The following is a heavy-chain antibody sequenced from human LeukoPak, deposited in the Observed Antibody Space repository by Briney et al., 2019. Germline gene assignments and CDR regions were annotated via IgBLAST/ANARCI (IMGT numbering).Heavy chain of an antibody. CDR3: AKWIYDFWSGYDY. Sequence: PGGSLRLSCAASGFTFSSYAMSWVRQAPGKGLEWASAISGSGGSTYYADSVKGRFTISRDNSKNTLYLQMNSLRAEDTAVYYCAKWIYDFWSGYDYWGQGTLVTVSS. CDR1: GFTFSSYA. D-gene: IGHD3-3*01. V-gene: IGHV3-23*01. CDR2: ISGSGGST. J-gene: IGHJ4*02.